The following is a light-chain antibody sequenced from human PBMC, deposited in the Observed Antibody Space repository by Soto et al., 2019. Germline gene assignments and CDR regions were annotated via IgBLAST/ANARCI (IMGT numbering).Light chain of an antibody. CDR3: EQSDSSFT. CDR1: QHVTTTY. Sequence: IVLTQSPATLSLSPGERATLSCTASQHVTTTYIAWYQQKFGQAPRLLIYGASTRATGTPDRFTGGGFGTDFTLTISRVEPEAFAVYYCEQSDSSFTFGGGTKVDIK. J-gene: IGKJ4*01. V-gene: IGKV3-20*01. CDR2: GAS.